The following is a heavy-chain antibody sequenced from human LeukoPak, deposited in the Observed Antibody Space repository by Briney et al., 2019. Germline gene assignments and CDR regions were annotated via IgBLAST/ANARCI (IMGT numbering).Heavy chain of an antibody. D-gene: IGHD4-23*01. CDR2: ISGSGGST. Sequence: GGSLRLSCAASRFTFSNYAMSWVRQAPGKGLEWVSGISGSGGSTYYADSVKGRFTISRDDSKNTMYLQTNSLRAEDTAVYYCAKDLYGGSVYWYFGLWGRGTLVTVSS. J-gene: IGHJ2*01. CDR3: AKDLYGGSVYWYFGL. CDR1: RFTFSNYA. V-gene: IGHV3-23*01.